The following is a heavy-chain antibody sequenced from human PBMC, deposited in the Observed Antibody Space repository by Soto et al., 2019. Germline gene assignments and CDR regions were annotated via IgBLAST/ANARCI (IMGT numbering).Heavy chain of an antibody. Sequence: QVQMVQSGAEVKNPESSVKVACKASVGTFSSSAISWVRQAPVQGLEWMGGIIPIFGTANYAQKCQGRVTITADESTSTAYMELSRLRSEDTAVYYCAREIFVSQTPDYWGQGTLVTVSS. CDR2: IIPIFGTA. V-gene: IGHV1-69*01. CDR3: AREIFVSQTPDY. CDR1: VGTFSSSA. J-gene: IGHJ4*02. D-gene: IGHD3-3*01.